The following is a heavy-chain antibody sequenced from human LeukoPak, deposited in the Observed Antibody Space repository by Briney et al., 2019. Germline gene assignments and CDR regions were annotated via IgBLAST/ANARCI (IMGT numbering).Heavy chain of an antibody. CDR1: GYTFTDFG. CDR2: INTKTGQI. Sequence: ASVTVSCKTSGYTFTDFGITWVRQAPGQGLEWVGWINTKTGQINLARKLQGRVTMTTDTSTRTAYMELRSLRSDDTVVYFCARDIAYDVDYWGPGTLVTVSS. J-gene: IGHJ4*02. D-gene: IGHD3-16*01. V-gene: IGHV1-18*01. CDR3: ARDIAYDVDY.